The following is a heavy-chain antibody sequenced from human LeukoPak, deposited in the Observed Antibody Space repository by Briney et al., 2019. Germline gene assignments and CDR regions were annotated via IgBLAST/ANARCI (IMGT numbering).Heavy chain of an antibody. Sequence: SETLSLTCTVSGGSFSIYYWSWIRQPAGKGLEYIGRIYTSGSTNYNPSLKSRVTMSVDTSKSQFSLKLSSVTAADTAVYYCARGPTTVTRAFDYWGQGTLVTVSS. CDR3: ARGPTTVTRAFDY. D-gene: IGHD4-17*01. CDR2: IYTSGST. CDR1: GGSFSIYY. V-gene: IGHV4-4*07. J-gene: IGHJ4*02.